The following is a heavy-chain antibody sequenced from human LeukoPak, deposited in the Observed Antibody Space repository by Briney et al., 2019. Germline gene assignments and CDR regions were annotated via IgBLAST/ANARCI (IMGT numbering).Heavy chain of an antibody. CDR3: ATRIMGAIDIRDY. CDR2: MNPNSGNT. Sequence: ASVKVSCKASGYTFTSYDINWVRQASGQGLEWMGWMNPNSGNTGYAQKFQGRVTMTRNTSISTAYMELSSLRSEDTAVYYCATRIMGAIDIRDYWGQGTLVTVSS. CDR1: GYTFTSYD. V-gene: IGHV1-8*01. D-gene: IGHD1-26*01. J-gene: IGHJ4*02.